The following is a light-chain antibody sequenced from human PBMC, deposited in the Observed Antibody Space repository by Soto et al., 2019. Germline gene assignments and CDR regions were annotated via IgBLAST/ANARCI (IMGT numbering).Light chain of an antibody. V-gene: IGKV1-5*01. J-gene: IGKJ2*01. CDR1: QSISSW. Sequence: DIQMTQSPSTLSASVGDRVTITCRASQSISSWLAWYQQKPGKAPKLLIYDASSLESGVPSRFSGSGSGTDFTLKISRVEAEDVGVYYCMQGLQFPLTFGQGTKLESK. CDR3: MQGLQFPLT. CDR2: DAS.